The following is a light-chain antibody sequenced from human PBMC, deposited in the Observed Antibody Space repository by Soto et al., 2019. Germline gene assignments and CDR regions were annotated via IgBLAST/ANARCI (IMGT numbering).Light chain of an antibody. CDR3: QKYSSVIT. CDR1: QGISSF. CDR2: AAS. Sequence: DIQMTQSPSSLSASVGDRVTITCRASQGISSFLAWYQQKPGKVPKLLISAASTLQSGVPSRFSGSGSGTDFTLTITSLQPEDVATYYCQKYSSVITFGQGTRLDIK. J-gene: IGKJ5*01. V-gene: IGKV1-27*01.